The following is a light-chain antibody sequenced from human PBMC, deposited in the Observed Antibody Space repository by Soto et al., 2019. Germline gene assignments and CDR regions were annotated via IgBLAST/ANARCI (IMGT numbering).Light chain of an antibody. Sequence: QSALTQPASVSGSPGQSITISCNGTSRDVGAYDYVSWYQQHPGKAPKVMIYEVTNRPSGVSNRFSGSKSGDTASLTISGLRAEDEAHYYCQSYDSRLSGGLLFGGGTKVTVL. V-gene: IGLV2-14*01. CDR3: QSYDSRLSGGLL. CDR1: SRDVGAYDY. J-gene: IGLJ2*01. CDR2: EVT.